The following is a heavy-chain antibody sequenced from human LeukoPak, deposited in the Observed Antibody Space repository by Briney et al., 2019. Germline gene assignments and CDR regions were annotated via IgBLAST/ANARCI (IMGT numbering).Heavy chain of an antibody. CDR2: ISGNTGST. D-gene: IGHD3-3*01. J-gene: IGHJ4*02. CDR3: AKDGFQSSEWSPPLNY. Sequence: GGSLRLSCAASGFTLSNFAMSWVRQAPGKGLEWVALISGNTGSTYYADSVKGRFTTSRDIIKNTLYLQMNSLRAEDTATYYCAKDGFQSSEWSPPLNYWGQGILVVVSS. V-gene: IGHV3-23*01. CDR1: GFTLSNFA.